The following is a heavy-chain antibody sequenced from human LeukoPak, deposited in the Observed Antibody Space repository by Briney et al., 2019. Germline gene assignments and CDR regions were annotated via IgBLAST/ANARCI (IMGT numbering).Heavy chain of an antibody. CDR3: ARGVRGSYYADY. V-gene: IGHV3-53*01. CDR1: GFTVSTNY. CDR2: IFAGGST. Sequence: GGSLRLSCAASGFTVSTNYMNWIRQAPGKGLEWVSVIFAGGSTYCADSVKGRFTISRDNSKNTLYLQMNSLRAEDTAVYYCARGVRGSYYADYWGQGILVTVSS. J-gene: IGHJ4*02. D-gene: IGHD1-26*01.